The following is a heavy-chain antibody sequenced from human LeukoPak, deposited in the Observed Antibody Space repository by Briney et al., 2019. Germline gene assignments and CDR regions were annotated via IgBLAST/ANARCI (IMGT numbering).Heavy chain of an antibody. CDR3: AREAPLWFGELSLLFDY. V-gene: IGHV4-4*07. J-gene: IGHJ4*02. Sequence: SETLSLTCAVYGGSFSGYYWSWIRQPAGKGLEWIGRIYTSGSTNYNPSLKSRVTMSVDTSKNQFSLKLSSVTAADTAVYYCAREAPLWFGELSLLFDYWGQGTLVTVSS. CDR2: IYTSGST. CDR1: GGSFSGYY. D-gene: IGHD3-10*01.